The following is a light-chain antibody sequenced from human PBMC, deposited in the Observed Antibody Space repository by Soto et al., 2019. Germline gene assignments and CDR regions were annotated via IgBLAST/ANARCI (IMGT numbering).Light chain of an antibody. Sequence: EIVLTQSPGTLSLSPGERATLSCRASQSVSSSYLAWYQQKPGEAPRLLIYGASSRATGIPDRFSGSGSGTDLTLTISRLELQYFAVYSCQQYGSSLFTFARGTEVDI. V-gene: IGKV3-20*01. CDR2: GAS. CDR3: QQYGSSLFT. CDR1: QSVSSSY. J-gene: IGKJ3*01.